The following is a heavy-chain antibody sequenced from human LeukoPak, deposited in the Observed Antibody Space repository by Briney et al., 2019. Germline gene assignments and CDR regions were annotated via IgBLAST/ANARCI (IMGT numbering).Heavy chain of an antibody. CDR1: GGSFSGYY. Sequence: KPSETLSLTCAVYGGSFSGYYWSWIRQPPGKGLEWIGEINHSGSTNYNPSLKSRVTISVDTSKNQFSLKLSSVTAADTAVYYCARDYDFLRGHYYYYMDVWGKGTTVTVSS. V-gene: IGHV4-34*01. CDR3: ARDYDFLRGHYYYYMDV. CDR2: INHSGST. J-gene: IGHJ6*03. D-gene: IGHD3-3*01.